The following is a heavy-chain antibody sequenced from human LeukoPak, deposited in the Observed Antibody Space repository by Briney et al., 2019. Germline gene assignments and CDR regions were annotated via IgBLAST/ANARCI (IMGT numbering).Heavy chain of an antibody. V-gene: IGHV3-48*03. Sequence: PGGSLRLSCAASGFTFSSYEMNRVRQAPGKGLEWVSYISPSGSSIYYADPVKGRFTISRDNAKNSLFLQMNSLRAEDTAVYYCASGGRISSWGQGTLVTVSS. CDR1: GFTFSSYE. D-gene: IGHD3-16*01. CDR2: ISPSGSSI. J-gene: IGHJ4*02. CDR3: ASGGRISS.